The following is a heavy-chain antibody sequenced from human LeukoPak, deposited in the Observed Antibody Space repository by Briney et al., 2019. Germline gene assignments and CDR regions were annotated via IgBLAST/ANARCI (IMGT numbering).Heavy chain of an antibody. CDR2: IIPILGIA. CDR3: AFSSGYYPIYYYYGMDV. J-gene: IGHJ6*02. Sequence: GASVKVSCKASGYTFTSYGISWVRQAPGQGLEWMGRIIPILGIANYAQKFQGRVTITADKSTSTAYMELSSLRSEDTAVYYCAFSSGYYPIYYYYGMDVWGQGTTVTVSS. CDR1: GYTFTSYG. D-gene: IGHD3-22*01. V-gene: IGHV1-69*04.